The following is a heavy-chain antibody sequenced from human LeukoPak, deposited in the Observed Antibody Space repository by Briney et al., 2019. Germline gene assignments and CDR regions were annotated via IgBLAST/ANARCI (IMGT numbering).Heavy chain of an antibody. Sequence: GGSLRLSCAASGFTVSSNYMSWVRQAPGKGLEWVSVIYSGGSTYYADSVKGRFTISRDNSKNTLYLQMNSLRAEDTAVYYCATSGYYVAFDYWGQGTLVTVSS. CDR2: IYSGGST. CDR3: ATSGYYVAFDY. V-gene: IGHV3-53*01. J-gene: IGHJ4*02. CDR1: GFTVSSNY. D-gene: IGHD3-22*01.